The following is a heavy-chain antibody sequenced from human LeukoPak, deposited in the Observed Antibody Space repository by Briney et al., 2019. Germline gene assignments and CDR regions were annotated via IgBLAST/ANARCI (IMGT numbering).Heavy chain of an antibody. D-gene: IGHD1-26*01. Sequence: GGSLRLSCAASGFTFSSYSMNWVRQAPGKRLEWVSSISSSSSYIYYADSVKGRFTISRDNAKNSLYLQMNSLRAEDTAVYYCASEWELTLFDYWGQGTLVTVPS. V-gene: IGHV3-21*01. CDR1: GFTFSSYS. CDR3: ASEWELTLFDY. J-gene: IGHJ4*02. CDR2: ISSSSSYI.